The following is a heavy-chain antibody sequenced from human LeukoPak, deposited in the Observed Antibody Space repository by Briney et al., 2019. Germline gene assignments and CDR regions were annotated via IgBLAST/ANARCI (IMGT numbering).Heavy chain of an antibody. Sequence: KPGGSLRLSCPASGFTFSSYSMNWVRQAPGKGLEWVSSISSSSSFIYYADSVKGRFTISRDNAKNSLYLQMNSLRAEDTALYYCAKDKGRGVIMGYYYYGMDVWGQGTTVTVSS. CDR1: GFTFSSYS. V-gene: IGHV3-21*04. J-gene: IGHJ6*02. D-gene: IGHD3-10*01. CDR2: ISSSSSFI. CDR3: AKDKGRGVIMGYYYYGMDV.